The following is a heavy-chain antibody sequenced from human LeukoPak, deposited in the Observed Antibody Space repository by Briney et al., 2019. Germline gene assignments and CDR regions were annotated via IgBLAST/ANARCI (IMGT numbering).Heavy chain of an antibody. Sequence: GGSLRLSCAASGFTFSSYSMNWVRQAPGKGLEWVSSISSSSSYIYYADSLKGRFTISRDNVKNSLYLQMNSLRAEDTAVYYCARDLGSGHAFDIWGQGTMVTVSS. J-gene: IGHJ3*02. CDR2: ISSSSSYI. CDR1: GFTFSSYS. CDR3: ARDLGSGHAFDI. D-gene: IGHD1-26*01. V-gene: IGHV3-21*01.